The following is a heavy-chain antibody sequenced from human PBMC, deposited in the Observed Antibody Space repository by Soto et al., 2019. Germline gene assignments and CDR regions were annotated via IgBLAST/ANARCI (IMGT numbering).Heavy chain of an antibody. V-gene: IGHV1-8*01. CDR1: GYTFTSYD. CDR2: MNPNSGNT. CDR3: ARGRKRSSSWSGAFDI. J-gene: IGHJ3*02. Sequence: ASVKVSCKASGYTFTSYDINWLRQATGQGLEWMGWMNPNSGNTGYAQKFQGRVTMTRNTSISTAYMELSSLRSEDTAVYYCARGRKRSSSWSGAFDIWGQGTMVTVSS. D-gene: IGHD6-13*01.